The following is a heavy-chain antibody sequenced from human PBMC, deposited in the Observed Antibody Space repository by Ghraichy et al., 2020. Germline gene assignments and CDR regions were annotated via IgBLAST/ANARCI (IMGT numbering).Heavy chain of an antibody. CDR3: ARDWSSSWYRDYYYYGMDV. D-gene: IGHD6-13*01. CDR2: ISSSSSTI. J-gene: IGHJ6*02. Sequence: GGSLRLSCAASGFTFSSYSMNWVRQAPGKGLEWVSYISSSSSTIYYADSVKGRFTISRDNAKNSLYLQMNSLRDEDTAVYYCARDWSSSWYRDYYYYGMDVWGQGTTVTVSS. V-gene: IGHV3-48*02. CDR1: GFTFSSYS.